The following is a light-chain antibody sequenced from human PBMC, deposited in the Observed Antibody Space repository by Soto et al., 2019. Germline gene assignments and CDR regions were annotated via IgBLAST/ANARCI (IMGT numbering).Light chain of an antibody. CDR2: DVT. Sequence: QSALTQPASVSGSPGQSITISCTGTGSDIGSYNYVSWYQHHPGKVPKFIIYDVTNRPSGVSNLFSGSKSGTTASLTTSGLQAEDEADYYCNSYTSASTYVFGTGTKLAVL. V-gene: IGLV2-14*03. J-gene: IGLJ1*01. CDR1: GSDIGSYNY. CDR3: NSYTSASTYV.